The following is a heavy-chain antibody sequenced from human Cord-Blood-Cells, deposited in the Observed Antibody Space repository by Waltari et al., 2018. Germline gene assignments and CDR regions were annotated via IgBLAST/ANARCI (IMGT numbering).Heavy chain of an antibody. CDR2: TTHSRIT. Sequence: VQLQQRGAGLLKPSETLSLTCAVFGGSLSGYYWSWVRQPPGRGLEGSGETTHSRITNDTPSPKGRVTMSRDTSKSTFSLKMSCMTAADTAVDYCARAGWLRFLDYWGQGTLVNVSS. V-gene: IGHV4-34*01. J-gene: IGHJ4*02. D-gene: IGHD3-3*01. CDR1: GGSLSGYY. CDR3: ARAGWLRFLDY.